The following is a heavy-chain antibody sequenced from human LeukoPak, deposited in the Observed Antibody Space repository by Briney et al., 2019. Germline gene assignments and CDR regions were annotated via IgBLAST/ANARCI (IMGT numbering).Heavy chain of an antibody. V-gene: IGHV3-48*01. Sequence: GGSLRLSCAASGFTFNTYNMNWVRQAPGKGLEWVSYISSSGNTLYYADSVKGRFTVSRDNAKNSLYLQMNSLRAEDTAFYYCATARGAAAGKAGIDYWGQGTLVTVSS. J-gene: IGHJ4*02. CDR2: ISSSGNTL. CDR1: GFTFNTYN. D-gene: IGHD6-13*01. CDR3: ATARGAAAGKAGIDY.